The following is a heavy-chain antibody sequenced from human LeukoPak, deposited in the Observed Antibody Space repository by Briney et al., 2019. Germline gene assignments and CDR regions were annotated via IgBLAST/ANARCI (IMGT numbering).Heavy chain of an antibody. CDR1: GYTFTSYY. V-gene: IGHV1-18*04. Sequence: ASVKVSCKASGYTFTSYYMHWVRQAPGQGLEWMGWISAYNGNTNYAQKLQGRVTMTTDTSTSTAYMELRSLRSDDTAVYYCARGRHSSSWYYYMDVWGKGTTVTVSS. CDR3: ARGRHSSSWYYYMDV. D-gene: IGHD6-13*01. J-gene: IGHJ6*03. CDR2: ISAYNGNT.